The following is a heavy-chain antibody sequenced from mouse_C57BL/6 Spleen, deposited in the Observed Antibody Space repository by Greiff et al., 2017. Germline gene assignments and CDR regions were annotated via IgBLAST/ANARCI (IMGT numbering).Heavy chain of an antibody. CDR1: GYTFTSYW. CDR3: ARQLPRFAY. CDR2: IDPSDSYT. Sequence: QVQLQQPGAELVKPGASVKLSCKASGYTFTSYWMQWVKQRPGQGLEWIGEIDPSDSYTNYNQKFKGKATLTVDTSSSTAYMQLSSLTSEDSAVYYCARQLPRFAYWGQGTLVTVSA. D-gene: IGHD4-1*02. V-gene: IGHV1-50*01. J-gene: IGHJ3*01.